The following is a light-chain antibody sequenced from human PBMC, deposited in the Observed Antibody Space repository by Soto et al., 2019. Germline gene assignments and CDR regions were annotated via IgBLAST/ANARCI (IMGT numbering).Light chain of an antibody. CDR2: STD. J-gene: IGLJ2*01. V-gene: IGLV1-47*01. CDR1: SSNIGTNY. CDR3: AAWDDSLSGPV. Sequence: QSVLTQSPWASGTPGQRVTVSCSGSSSNIGTNYVYWYQQLPGTAPKVLIYSTDKRPSGVPDRFSGSKSGTSASLAISGLRSEDEADYYCAAWDDSLSGPVFGGGTKLTVL.